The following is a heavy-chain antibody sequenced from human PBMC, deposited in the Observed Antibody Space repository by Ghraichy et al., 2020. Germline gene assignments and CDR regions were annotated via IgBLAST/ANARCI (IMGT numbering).Heavy chain of an antibody. D-gene: IGHD3-10*01. CDR3: ARENHHYGSGSYSDY. CDR2: INSDGSIT. Sequence: GESLRLSCAASGFAFSSYWMHWVRQAPGKGLVWVSRINSDGSITSYADSVKGRITISRDNAKNTLYLQVNSLRAEDTAVYYCARENHHYGSGSYSDYWGQGTLVTVSS. CDR1: GFAFSSYW. V-gene: IGHV3-74*01. J-gene: IGHJ4*02.